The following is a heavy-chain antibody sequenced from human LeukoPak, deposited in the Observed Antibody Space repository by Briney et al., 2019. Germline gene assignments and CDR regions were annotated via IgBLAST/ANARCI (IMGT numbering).Heavy chain of an antibody. CDR3: ATDFGYYFDY. D-gene: IGHD3-3*01. CDR2: FDPEDGET. Sequence: ASVKVSCKVSGYTLTELSMHWVRQAPGKGLEWVGGFDPEDGETIYAQKFQGRVTMTEDTSTDTAYMELSSLRSEDAAVYYCATDFGYYFDYWGQGTLVTVSS. V-gene: IGHV1-24*01. CDR1: GYTLTELS. J-gene: IGHJ4*02.